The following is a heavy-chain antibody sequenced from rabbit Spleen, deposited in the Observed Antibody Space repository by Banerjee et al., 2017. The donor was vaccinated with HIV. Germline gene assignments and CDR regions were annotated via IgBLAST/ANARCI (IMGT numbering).Heavy chain of an antibody. CDR3: ATDPRYVNVAGVGPTNL. CDR1: GFSFRRSYY. D-gene: IGHD4-2*01. J-gene: IGHJ4*01. CDR2: INTGSSGGT. V-gene: IGHV1S45*01. Sequence: QEQLEESGGGLVQPEGSLTLTCTASGFSFRRSYYMSWVRPAPAKGLEWITCINTGSSGGTYYASWAKGRFTISKTSSTTVTLQMTSLTAADTATYFCATDPRYVNVAGVGPTNLWGPGTLVTVS.